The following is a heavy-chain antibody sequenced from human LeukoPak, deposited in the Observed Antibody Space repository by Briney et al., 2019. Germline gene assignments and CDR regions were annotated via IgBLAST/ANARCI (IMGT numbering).Heavy chain of an antibody. CDR1: GFTFSSYS. CDR3: ARDPAAAGTVWLDP. J-gene: IGHJ5*02. D-gene: IGHD6-13*01. CDR2: STTRSSYI. V-gene: IGHV3-21*06. Sequence: GGSLRLSCAASGFTFSSYSMNWVRQAPGKGLEWVSSSTTRSSYIYYADSVRGRFTISRDDAKNSLYLQMNSLRADDTAVYYCARDPAAAGTVWLDPWGQGTLVTVSS.